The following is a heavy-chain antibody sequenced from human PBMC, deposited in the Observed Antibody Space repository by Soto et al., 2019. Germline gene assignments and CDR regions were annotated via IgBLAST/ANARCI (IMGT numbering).Heavy chain of an antibody. V-gene: IGHV4-39*01. CDR2: IYYSGTS. Sequence: XSLTCTVSGGSIGDDTYYWGWIRQPPGKGLEWIGSIYYSGTSSYNPSLESRVTMSVDTSKKQLSLRLRSVTATDTAVYXXXXXXCTSXGCVPXDPWXXGTLVTVS. CDR3: XXXXCTSXGCVPXDP. D-gene: IGHD2-8*01. CDR1: GGSIGDDTYY. J-gene: IGHJ5*02.